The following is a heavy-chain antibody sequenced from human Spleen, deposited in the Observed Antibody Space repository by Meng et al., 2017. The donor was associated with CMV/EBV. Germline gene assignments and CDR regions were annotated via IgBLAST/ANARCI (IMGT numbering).Heavy chain of an antibody. CDR3: AEGSIAVGMDV. CDR2: IYYSGST. J-gene: IGHJ6*02. Sequence: SQTLSLTCTVSGGSISSSSYYWGWIRQPPGKGLEWIGNIYYSGSTYYNPSLKSRVTISIDTSKNQFSLKLSSVTAADTAVYYCAEGSIAVGMDVWGQGTTVTVSS. D-gene: IGHD6-6*01. CDR1: GGSISSSSYY. V-gene: IGHV4-39*07.